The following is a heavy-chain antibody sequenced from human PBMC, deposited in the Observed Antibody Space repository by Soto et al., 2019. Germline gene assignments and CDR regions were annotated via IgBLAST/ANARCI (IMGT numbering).Heavy chain of an antibody. CDR3: ARDPQGIAVAGTPTPDAFDI. V-gene: IGHV3-21*01. D-gene: IGHD6-19*01. J-gene: IGHJ3*02. CDR2: ISSSSSYI. Sequence: LRLSCAASGFTFSSYSMNWVRQAPGKGLEWVSSISSSSSYIYYADSVKGRFTISRDNAKNSLYLQMNSLRAEDTAVYYCARDPQGIAVAGTPTPDAFDIWGQGTMVTVSS. CDR1: GFTFSSYS.